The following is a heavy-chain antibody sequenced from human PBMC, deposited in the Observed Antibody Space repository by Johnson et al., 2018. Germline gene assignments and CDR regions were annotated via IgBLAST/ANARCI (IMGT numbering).Heavy chain of an antibody. J-gene: IGHJ3*02. CDR3: VRDPGGWGGFDI. V-gene: IGHV3-72*01. Sequence: VQLVQSGGGLVQPGGSLRLSCEASGFTLSDNYMDWVRQAPGKGLEWVGRSRNKANSYATAYAASVKGRFTISRDDSKNSLYLQMYGLKTGDTAVYYCVRDPGGWGGFDIWGRGTMVTVSS. CDR1: GFTLSDNY. D-gene: IGHD6-19*01. CDR2: SRNKANSYAT.